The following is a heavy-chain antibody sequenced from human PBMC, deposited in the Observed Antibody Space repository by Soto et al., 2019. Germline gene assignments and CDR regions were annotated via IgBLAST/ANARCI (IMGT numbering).Heavy chain of an antibody. J-gene: IGHJ6*02. V-gene: IGHV1-18*01. CDR2: ISTYTGNT. Sequence: QVHLVQSGAEVKKPGASVKVSCKASGYTFTNYDINWVRQAPGQGLEWMGWISTYTGNTNYAQKLQGRVTMTTDTSTSTAYMELRSRRADDTAVYYCARGYYYGSGRPPPGGMDVWGQGTTVTVSS. CDR3: ARGYYYGSGRPPPGGMDV. CDR1: GYTFTNYD. D-gene: IGHD3-10*01.